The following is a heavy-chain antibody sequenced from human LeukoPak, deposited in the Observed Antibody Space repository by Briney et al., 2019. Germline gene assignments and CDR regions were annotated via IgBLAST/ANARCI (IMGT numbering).Heavy chain of an antibody. CDR1: GGSISSGSYY. J-gene: IGHJ4*02. CDR2: IYYSGST. CDR3: ARVSVAAADSDY. D-gene: IGHD6-13*01. V-gene: IGHV4-61*01. Sequence: SETLSLTCTVSGGSISSGSYYWSWIRQPPGKGLEWIGYIYYSGSTIYNPSLKSRVTISVDTSKNQFSLRLSSVTAADTAVYYCARVSVAAADSDYWGQGTLVTVSS.